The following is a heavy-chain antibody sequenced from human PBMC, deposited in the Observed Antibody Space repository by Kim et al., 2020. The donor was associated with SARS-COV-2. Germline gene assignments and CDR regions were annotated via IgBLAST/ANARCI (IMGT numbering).Heavy chain of an antibody. CDR2: ISAYNGNT. CDR1: GYTFTSYG. Sequence: ASVKVSCKASGYTFTSYGISWVRQAPGQGLEWMGWISAYNGNTNYAQKLHGRVTMTTDTPTSTAYMELRSLRSDDTAVYYCARYCSSTSCFGSPPYYYGMDVWGQGTTVTVSS. CDR3: ARYCSSTSCFGSPPYYYGMDV. V-gene: IGHV1-18*01. D-gene: IGHD2-2*01. J-gene: IGHJ6*02.